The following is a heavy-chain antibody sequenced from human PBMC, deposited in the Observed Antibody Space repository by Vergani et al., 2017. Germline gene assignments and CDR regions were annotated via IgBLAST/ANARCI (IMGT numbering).Heavy chain of an antibody. CDR2: IYLNDDQ. Sequence: ITLKESGPTLVKPTQTLTLTSTFSGFSLNTRGVSVAWIRQPPGKALDWLALIYLNDDQHYSPSLNNRVTITKDTSKNQVVLTMTNMDYVDTGTYYCVYRKTECGTTGCFYPIYYYYYMDVWGKGTTVTVSS. CDR1: GFSLNTRGVS. D-gene: IGHD1-7*01. V-gene: IGHV2-5*04. CDR3: VYRKTECGTTGCFYPIYYYYYMDV. J-gene: IGHJ6*03.